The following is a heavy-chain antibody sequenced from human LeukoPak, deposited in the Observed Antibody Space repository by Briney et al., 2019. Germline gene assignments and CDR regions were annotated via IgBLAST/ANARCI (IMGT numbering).Heavy chain of an antibody. D-gene: IGHD2-2*01. CDR2: ISSSGSTI. CDR3: ARRYCSSTSCLFDY. Sequence: AGGSLRLSCAASGFTFSSYEMNWVRQAPGKGLEWVSYISSSGSTIYYADSVKGRFTISRDNAKNSLYLQMNSLRAKDTAVYYCARRYCSSTSCLFDYWGQGTLVTVSS. CDR1: GFTFSSYE. V-gene: IGHV3-48*03. J-gene: IGHJ4*02.